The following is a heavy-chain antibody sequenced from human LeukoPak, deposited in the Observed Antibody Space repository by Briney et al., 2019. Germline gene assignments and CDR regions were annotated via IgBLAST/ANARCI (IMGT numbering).Heavy chain of an antibody. D-gene: IGHD1-26*01. CDR2: ISYDGSNK. V-gene: IGHV3-30-3*02. CDR1: GFTFSSYA. J-gene: IGHJ4*02. Sequence: PGGSLRLSCAASGFTFSSYAMHWVRQAPGKGLEWVAVISYDGSNKYYADSVKGRFTISRDNSKNTLYLQMNSLRAEDTAVYYCAKSAATFDYWGQGTLVTVSS. CDR3: AKSAATFDY.